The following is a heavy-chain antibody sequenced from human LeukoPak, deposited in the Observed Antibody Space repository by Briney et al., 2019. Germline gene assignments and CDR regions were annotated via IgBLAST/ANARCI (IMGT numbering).Heavy chain of an antibody. D-gene: IGHD5-12*01. CDR2: ISYDGSNK. CDR3: ARVSVAGYYFDY. V-gene: IGHV3-30*14. J-gene: IGHJ4*02. CDR1: GFTFNSYA. Sequence: GGSLRLSCAASGFTFNSYAMHWVRQATVKGLEWVAVISYDGSNKYYADYVKGRFTISRDNSKNTLYLQMNSLRAEDTAVYYCARVSVAGYYFDYWGQGTLVTVSS.